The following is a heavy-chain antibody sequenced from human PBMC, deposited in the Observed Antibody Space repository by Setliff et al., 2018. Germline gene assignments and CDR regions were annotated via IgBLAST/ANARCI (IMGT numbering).Heavy chain of an antibody. CDR3: ARDGFEIVVVPAAIYYYYYMDV. D-gene: IGHD2-2*01. J-gene: IGHJ6*03. CDR2: INAGNGNT. CDR1: GDTSTTYA. V-gene: IGHV1-3*01. Sequence: ASVKVSCKASGDTSTTYAIHWVRQAPGQGLEWMGWINAGNGNTKYSQKFQGRVTITRDTSASTAYMELSSLRSEDTAVYYCARDGFEIVVVPAAIYYYYYMDVWGKGTTVTVSS.